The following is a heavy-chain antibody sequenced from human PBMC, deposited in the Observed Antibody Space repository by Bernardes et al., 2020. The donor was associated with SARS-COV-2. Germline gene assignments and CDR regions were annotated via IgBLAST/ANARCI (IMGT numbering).Heavy chain of an antibody. D-gene: IGHD6-13*01. Sequence: LSLTCAVYGGSFSGYYWSWIRQPPGKGLEWIGEINHSGSTNYNPSLKSRVTISVDTSKNQFSLKLSSVTAADTAVYYCARGQYSSSWYGVRWYFDLWGRGTLVTVSS. CDR3: ARGQYSSSWYGVRWYFDL. V-gene: IGHV4-34*01. CDR2: INHSGST. J-gene: IGHJ2*01. CDR1: GGSFSGYY.